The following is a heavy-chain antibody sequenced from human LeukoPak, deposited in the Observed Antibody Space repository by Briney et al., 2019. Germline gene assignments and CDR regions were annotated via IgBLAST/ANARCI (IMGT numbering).Heavy chain of an antibody. D-gene: IGHD2-2*01. J-gene: IGHJ6*03. CDR2: IIHSGPT. CDR1: GASFTVYY. Sequence: SQCLSPTRAVDGASFTVYYSGWARQHPRRGLEWQGEIIHSGPTTYNPSLKSRVTISADTSKNQLSLKLSSVTAADTAVYYCAREVVVVPAALYYYYYYMDVWGKGTTVTVSS. V-gene: IGHV4-34*12. CDR3: AREVVVVPAALYYYYYYMDV.